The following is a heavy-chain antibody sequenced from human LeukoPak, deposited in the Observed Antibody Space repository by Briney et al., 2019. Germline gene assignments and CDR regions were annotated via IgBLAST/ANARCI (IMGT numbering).Heavy chain of an antibody. CDR3: ARDPRYCSSTSCLYYYYYMDV. Sequence: GGSLRLSCAASGFTFSSSWMSWVRQAPGKGLEWVANIKQDGSEEYYMDSVKGRFTISRDNAKNSLHLQMNSLRADDTAVYYCARDPRYCSSTSCLYYYYYMDVWGKGTTVTVSS. CDR1: GFTFSSSW. J-gene: IGHJ6*03. D-gene: IGHD2-2*01. V-gene: IGHV3-7*03. CDR2: IKQDGSEE.